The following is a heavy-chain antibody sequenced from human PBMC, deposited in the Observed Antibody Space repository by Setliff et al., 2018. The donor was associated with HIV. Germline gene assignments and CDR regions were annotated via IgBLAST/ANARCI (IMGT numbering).Heavy chain of an antibody. CDR3: ARFGIGGSSGP. V-gene: IGHV4-59*11. Sequence: SETLSLTCAVYGGSISSHYWSWIRQPPVKGLEWIGYIYYSGSTNYNPSLNSGSTNYNPSLKSRVTISLDTSKNQFSLELSSVTAADTAVYYCARFGIGGSSGPWGQGTLVTVSS. J-gene: IGHJ5*02. CDR2: IYYSGSTNYNPSLNSGST. CDR1: GGSISSHY. D-gene: IGHD6-19*01.